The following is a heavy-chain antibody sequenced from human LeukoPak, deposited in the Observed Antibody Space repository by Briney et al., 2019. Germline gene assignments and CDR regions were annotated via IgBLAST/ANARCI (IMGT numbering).Heavy chain of an antibody. V-gene: IGHV4-39*07. CDR1: SGSISTSNYY. CDR3: ASSSGWYSYFDY. D-gene: IGHD6-19*01. J-gene: IGHJ4*02. CDR2: IFYSGST. Sequence: SETLSLTCTVSSGSISTSNYYWGWVRQPPGKALEWIGNIFYSGSTYYSPSLKSRVTISLDTSRNQFSLKLNSVTAADTAVYYCASSSGWYSYFDYWGQGTLVTVSS.